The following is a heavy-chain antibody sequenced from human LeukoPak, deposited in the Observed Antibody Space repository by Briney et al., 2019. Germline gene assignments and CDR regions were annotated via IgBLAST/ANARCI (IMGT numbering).Heavy chain of an antibody. CDR1: TFISXA. Sequence: TFISXAIXXVRQAPGQGLEXXGGXIPIFRTANYAQKFQGTLTITPHQSTSPAYLELSSLRSEDTAVYYCARDPVGYGGNSGFDYWGQGTLVTVSS. D-gene: IGHD4-23*01. V-gene: IGHV1-69*01. CDR3: ARDPVGYGGNSGFDY. J-gene: IGHJ4*02. CDR2: XIPIFRTA.